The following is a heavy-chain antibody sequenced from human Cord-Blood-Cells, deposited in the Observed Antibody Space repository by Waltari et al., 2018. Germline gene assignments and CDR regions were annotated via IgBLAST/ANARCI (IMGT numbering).Heavy chain of an antibody. CDR2: IIPIFGTA. J-gene: IGHJ3*02. CDR3: ARGCYYYDSIGYAFDI. V-gene: IGHV1-69*01. D-gene: IGHD3-22*01. Sequence: QVQLVQSGAEVTKPGSSVKVSCKAAGGTFSSYALLWVRKAPGQGLEWMGGIIPIFGTANYAQKFQGRVTITADESTSTAYMELSSLRSEDTAVYYCARGCYYYDSIGYAFDIWGQGTMVTVSS. CDR1: GGTFSSYA.